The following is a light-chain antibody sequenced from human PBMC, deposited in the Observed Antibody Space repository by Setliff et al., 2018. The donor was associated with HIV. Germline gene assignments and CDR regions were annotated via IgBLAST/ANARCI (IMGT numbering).Light chain of an antibody. CDR3: CSYAGSSTYV. J-gene: IGLJ1*01. CDR2: EVT. V-gene: IGLV2-23*02. Sequence: QSVLTQPASVSGSPGQSITISCTGSSSDVGSYNHVSWYQQHPGKAPKLMIYEVTERPSGVSNRFSGSKSATTASLTISGLQAEDEADYYCCSYAGSSTYVFGTGTKVTVL. CDR1: SSDVGSYNH.